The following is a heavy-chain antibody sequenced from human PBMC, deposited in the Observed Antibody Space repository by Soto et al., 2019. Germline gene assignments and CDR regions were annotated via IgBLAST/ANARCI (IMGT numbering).Heavy chain of an antibody. CDR2: IFYLGSS. V-gene: IGHV4-39*01. CDR3: ARHSLALRKNNWFGP. J-gene: IGHJ5*02. Sequence: PSDTQSLTCTLSGDSISRRDLYCGWVRQPTGKGLEWIGSIFYLGSSYYTPSVKSRVTMSVDTSKNQFSLRLRPVTAADTALYFCARHSLALRKNNWFGPWGQGIMVTVYS. D-gene: IGHD3-3*02. CDR1: GDSISRRDLY.